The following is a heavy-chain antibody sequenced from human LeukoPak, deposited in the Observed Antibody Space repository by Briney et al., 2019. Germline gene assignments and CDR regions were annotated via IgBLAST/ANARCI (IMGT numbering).Heavy chain of an antibody. CDR2: IYYSGST. J-gene: IGHJ6*03. V-gene: IGHV4-59*12. D-gene: IGHD3-9*01. CDR3: ARDYDILTGSLSDYYYMDV. CDR1: GGSISSYY. Sequence: SETLSLTCTVSGGSISSYYWSWIRQPPGKGLEWIGYIYYSGSTNYNPSLKSRVTMSVDTSKNQFSLKLSSVTAADAAVYYCARDYDILTGSLSDYYYMDVWGKGTTVTISS.